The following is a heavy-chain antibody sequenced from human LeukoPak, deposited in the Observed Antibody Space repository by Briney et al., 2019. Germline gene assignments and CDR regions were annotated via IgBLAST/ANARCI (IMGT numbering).Heavy chain of an antibody. CDR1: GGSISSYY. J-gene: IGHJ6*02. D-gene: IGHD3-3*01. Sequence: SGTLSLTCSVSGGSISSYYWSWIRQPPGKGLEWIGYIYYSGSTKYNPSLKSRVTISVDTSKNQFSLKLSSVTAADTAVYYCARGGGEWFRPLSYYYGMDVWGQGTTVTVSS. V-gene: IGHV4-59*12. CDR3: ARGGGEWFRPLSYYYGMDV. CDR2: IYYSGST.